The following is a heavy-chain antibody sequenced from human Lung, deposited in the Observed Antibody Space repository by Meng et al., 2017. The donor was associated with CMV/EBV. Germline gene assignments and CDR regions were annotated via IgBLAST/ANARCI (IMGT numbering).Heavy chain of an antibody. CDR1: GFTFSNAW. Sequence: GGSLRLXXAASGFTFSNAWRSWVRQAPGKGLEWVGRIKSKTDGGTTDYAAPVKVRFTISRDDSKNTLYLQMNSLKTEDTAVYYCTTDFPVAGVETNACDIWGQETXVTVAS. D-gene: IGHD6-19*01. V-gene: IGHV3-15*01. CDR3: TTDFPVAGVETNACDI. CDR2: IKSKTDGGTT. J-gene: IGHJ3*02.